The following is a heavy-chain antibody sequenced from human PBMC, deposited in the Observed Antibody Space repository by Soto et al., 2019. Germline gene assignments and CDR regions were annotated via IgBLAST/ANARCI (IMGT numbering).Heavy chain of an antibody. Sequence: ETLSLTCAVYGGSFSGYYWSWIRQPPGKGLEWIGEINHSGSTNYNPSLKSRVTISVDTSKNQFSLKLSSVTAADTAVYYCARGPAGNYYYYGMDVWGQGTTVTVSS. CDR3: ARGPAGNYYYYGMDV. V-gene: IGHV4-34*01. CDR1: GGSFSGYY. J-gene: IGHJ6*02. CDR2: INHSGST.